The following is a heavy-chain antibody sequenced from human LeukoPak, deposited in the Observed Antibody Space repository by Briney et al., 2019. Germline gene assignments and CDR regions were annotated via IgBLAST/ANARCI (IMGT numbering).Heavy chain of an antibody. Sequence: GRSLRLSCAASGFTFRNYWMSWVRQAPGKGLEWVSSISSSSSYIYYADSVKGRFTISRDNAKNSLYLQMNSLRAEDTAVYYCARDVITMIGSVWGQGTTVTVSS. CDR3: ARDVITMIGSV. CDR1: GFTFRNYW. D-gene: IGHD3-22*01. J-gene: IGHJ6*02. CDR2: ISSSSSYI. V-gene: IGHV3-21*01.